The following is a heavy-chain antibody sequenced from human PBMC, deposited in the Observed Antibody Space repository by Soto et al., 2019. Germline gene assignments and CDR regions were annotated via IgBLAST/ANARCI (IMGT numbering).Heavy chain of an antibody. CDR2: IYYTGST. Sequence: SETLSLTCTVSGGSMIGYYWSWIRQPPGKGLEWIGYIYYTGSTNYNPSLKSRVTLSVDTSKKQFSLKLRSVTAADTAVYYCARAPSWNYDYWGQGTLVTVSS. J-gene: IGHJ4*02. D-gene: IGHD1-7*01. V-gene: IGHV4-59*01. CDR3: ARAPSWNYDY. CDR1: GGSMIGYY.